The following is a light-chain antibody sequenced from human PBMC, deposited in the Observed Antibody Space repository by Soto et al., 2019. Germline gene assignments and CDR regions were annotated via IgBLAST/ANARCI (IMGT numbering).Light chain of an antibody. Sequence: QSVLTQPRSVSGSPGQSVTISCTGTSSDVGGYNYVSWYQQHPGKAPKLMIYDVSKRPSGVPDRFSGSKSGNTASLTISGLQAEDEAEYYCCSYAGSYTFGVFGGGTKLTVL. CDR3: CSYAGSYTFGV. V-gene: IGLV2-11*01. CDR2: DVS. J-gene: IGLJ2*01. CDR1: SSDVGGYNY.